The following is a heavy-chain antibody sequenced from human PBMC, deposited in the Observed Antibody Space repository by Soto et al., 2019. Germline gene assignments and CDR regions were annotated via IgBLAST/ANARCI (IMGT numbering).Heavy chain of an antibody. J-gene: IGHJ4*02. V-gene: IGHV3-23*01. CDR2: ISGSGGST. Sequence: GGSLRLSCVASGFTFSTYAMSWVRQAPGKGLEWVSGISGSGGSTNYADSVKGRFTISRDNSKNTLYLQMNSLRAEDTAVYYCARDGTGVAARPRGSFDYWGQGTMVTVSS. CDR1: GFTFSTYA. D-gene: IGHD6-6*01. CDR3: ARDGTGVAARPRGSFDY.